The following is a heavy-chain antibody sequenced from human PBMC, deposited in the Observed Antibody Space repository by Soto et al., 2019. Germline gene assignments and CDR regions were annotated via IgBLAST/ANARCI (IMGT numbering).Heavy chain of an antibody. J-gene: IGHJ3*02. CDR2: INPNSGGT. CDR3: ARVVSSIAARPGAFDI. D-gene: IGHD6-6*01. CDR1: GYTFTGYY. Sequence: APVKVSCKASGYTFTGYYMHWVRQAPGQGLEWMGWINPNSGGTNYAQKFQGWVTMTRDTSISTAYMELSRLRSDDTAVYYCARVVSSIAARPGAFDIWGQGTMVTVSS. V-gene: IGHV1-2*04.